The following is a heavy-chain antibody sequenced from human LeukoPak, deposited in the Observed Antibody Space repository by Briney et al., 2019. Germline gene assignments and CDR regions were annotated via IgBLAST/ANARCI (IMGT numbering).Heavy chain of an antibody. V-gene: IGHV3-23*01. CDR3: AKSLCGSLARCAKNYSYYMAV. D-gene: IGHD5-24*01. J-gene: IGHJ6*03. CDR1: GFSFSSYA. Sequence: GGSLRLSCGASGFSFSSYAMSWVRQAPGKGLEWVSGITDRGGNTYYADSVKGRFTLSRDNSKNTLYLQINGLRAAETAVYYCAKSLCGSLARCAKNYSYYMAVWGKGTTVTVSS. CDR2: ITDRGGNT.